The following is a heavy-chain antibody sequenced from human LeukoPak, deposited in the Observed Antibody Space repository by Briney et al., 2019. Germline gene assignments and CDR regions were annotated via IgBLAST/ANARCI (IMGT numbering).Heavy chain of an antibody. CDR3: AKDVELQDIVVVPAAIRYYYYYGMDV. CDR1: GFTFSSYS. V-gene: IGHV3-30*18. CDR2: ISYDGSNK. J-gene: IGHJ6*02. D-gene: IGHD2-2*02. Sequence: GGSLRLSCAASGFTFSSYSMHWVRQAPGKGLEWVAVISYDGSNKYYADSVKGRFTISRDNSKNTLYLQMNSLRAEDTAVYYCAKDVELQDIVVVPAAIRYYYYYGMDVWGQGTTVTVSS.